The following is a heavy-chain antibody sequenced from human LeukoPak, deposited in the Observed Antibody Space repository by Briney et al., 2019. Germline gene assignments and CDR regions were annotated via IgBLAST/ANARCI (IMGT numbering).Heavy chain of an antibody. D-gene: IGHD6-6*01. Sequence: GGSLRLSCAASGFTFSTFSMNWVRQAPGKGLEWVSYISDSSSTIYYAESVKGRFTISRDNAKSSLYLQMNSLRAEDTAVYYCAKDILRQYSSSSWGPNWFDPWGQGTLVTVSS. CDR3: AKDILRQYSSSSWGPNWFDP. CDR2: ISDSSSTI. V-gene: IGHV3-48*01. CDR1: GFTFSTFS. J-gene: IGHJ5*02.